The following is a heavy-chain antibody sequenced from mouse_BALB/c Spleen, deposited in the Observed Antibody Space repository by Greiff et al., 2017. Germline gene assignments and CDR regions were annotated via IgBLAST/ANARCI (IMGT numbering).Heavy chain of an antibody. CDR1: GFTFSSYA. D-gene: IGHD2-4*01. Sequence: EVQLQQSGGGLVKPGGSLKLSCAASGFTFSSYAMSWVRQTPEKRLEWVASISSGGSTYYPDSVKGRFTISRDNARNILYLQMSSLRSEDTAMYYCARNYYDYGGFDDWGQGTTLTVSS. J-gene: IGHJ2*01. V-gene: IGHV5-6-5*01. CDR2: ISSGGST. CDR3: ARNYYDYGGFDD.